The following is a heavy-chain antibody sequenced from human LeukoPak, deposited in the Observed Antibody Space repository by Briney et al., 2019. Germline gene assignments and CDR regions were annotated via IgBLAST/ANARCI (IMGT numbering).Heavy chain of an antibody. CDR1: GGSISSSNW. Sequence: SGTLSLTCAVSGGSISSSNWWSWVRQPPGKELEWIGEIYHSGSTNYNPSLKSRVTISVDKSKNQFSLKLSSVTAADTAVYYCARDSRPSLYSSSWFDYWGQGTLVTVSS. CDR3: ARDSRPSLYSSSWFDY. CDR2: IYHSGST. D-gene: IGHD6-13*01. J-gene: IGHJ4*02. V-gene: IGHV4-4*02.